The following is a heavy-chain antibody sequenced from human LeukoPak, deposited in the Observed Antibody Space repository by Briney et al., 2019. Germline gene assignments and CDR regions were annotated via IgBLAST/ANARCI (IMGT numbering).Heavy chain of an antibody. CDR1: GFTFSSYA. V-gene: IGHV3-23*01. J-gene: IGHJ4*02. CDR3: AKATDYGDYGY. CDR2: ISGSGGST. Sequence: QSGGSLRLSCAASGFTFSSYAMSWLRQAPGKGLEWVSAISGSGGSTYYADSVKGRFTISRDNSKNTLYLQMNSLRAEDTAVYYCAKATDYGDYGYWGQGTLVTVSS. D-gene: IGHD4-17*01.